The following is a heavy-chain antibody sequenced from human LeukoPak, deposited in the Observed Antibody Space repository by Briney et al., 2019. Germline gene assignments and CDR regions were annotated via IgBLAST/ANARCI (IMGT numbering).Heavy chain of an antibody. CDR3: AELGITMIGGV. V-gene: IGHV1-46*01. D-gene: IGHD3-10*02. J-gene: IGHJ6*04. Sequence: ASVKVSCKASGYTFTNNHIHWVRQAPGQGLEWMGIINPSGGSTSYAQKFQGRVTMTRDTSTSTVYMELSSLRSEDTAVYYCAELGITMIGGVWGKGTTVTISS. CDR1: GYTFTNNH. CDR2: INPSGGST.